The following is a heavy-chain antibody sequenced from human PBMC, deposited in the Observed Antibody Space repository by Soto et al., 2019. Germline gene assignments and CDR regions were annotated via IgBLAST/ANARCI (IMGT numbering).Heavy chain of an antibody. CDR3: SSTSSITIFGVVILGPFDY. V-gene: IGHV1-18*01. CDR2: ISAYNGNT. D-gene: IGHD3-3*01. Sequence: ASVKVSCKASGYTFTSYGISWVRQAPGQGLEWMGWISAYNGNTNYAQKLQGRVTMTTDTSTSTAYMELRSLRSDDTAVYFCSSTSSITIFGVVILGPFDYWGQGTLVTVSS. J-gene: IGHJ4*02. CDR1: GYTFTSYG.